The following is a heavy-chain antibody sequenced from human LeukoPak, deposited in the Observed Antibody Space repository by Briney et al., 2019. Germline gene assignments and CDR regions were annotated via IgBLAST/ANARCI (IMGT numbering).Heavy chain of an antibody. V-gene: IGHV4-39*01. J-gene: IGHJ4*02. CDR2: IYYSGST. CDR1: GGSISSSNYY. Sequence: SETLSLTCTVSGGSISSSNYYWGWIRQPPGKGLEWIGSIYYSGSTYYNPSLKSRVTISVDTSKNQFSLKLSSVTAADTAVYYCASAPRNYYDSSGYYWAPFNYWGQGILVTVSS. CDR3: ASAPRNYYDSSGYYWAPFNY. D-gene: IGHD3-22*01.